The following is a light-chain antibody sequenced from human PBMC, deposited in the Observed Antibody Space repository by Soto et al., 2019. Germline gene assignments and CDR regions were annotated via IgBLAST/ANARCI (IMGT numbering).Light chain of an antibody. J-gene: IGKJ1*01. CDR1: QSTRSY. Sequence: EIVLTQSPGTLSLSPGETLSLSCRSSQSTRSYLAWYQHKPGQAPRLLIYDAYNSAAGIPDRFSGSGSGTDFAINITRLEPEDFAVYYCQQYDSSPRTFGQGTKVEIK. CDR2: DAY. V-gene: IGKV3-20*01. CDR3: QQYDSSPRT.